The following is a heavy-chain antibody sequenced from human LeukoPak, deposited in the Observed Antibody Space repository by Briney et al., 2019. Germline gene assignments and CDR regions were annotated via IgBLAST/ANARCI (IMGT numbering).Heavy chain of an antibody. D-gene: IGHD3-16*01. Sequence: GGSLRLSCVASGFTFSFYAMSWVRQAPGKGLEWVSGMSAGGTSTYYADSVKGRFTISRDNSKNTLYLHMNSLRAEDTATYYCAKMRGIVITFGGVIFDSWGQGTLATVSS. CDR3: AKMRGIVITFGGVIFDS. CDR1: GFTFSFYA. CDR2: MSAGGTST. V-gene: IGHV3-23*01. J-gene: IGHJ4*02.